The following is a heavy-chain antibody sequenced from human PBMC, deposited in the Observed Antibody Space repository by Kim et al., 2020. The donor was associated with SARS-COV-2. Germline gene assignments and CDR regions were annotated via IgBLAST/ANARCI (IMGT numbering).Heavy chain of an antibody. J-gene: IGHJ6*03. V-gene: IGHV3-48*03. Sequence: GGSLRLSCAASGFTFSSYEMNWVRQAPGKGLEWVSYISSSGSTIYYADSVKGRFTISRDNAKNSLYLQMNSLRAEDTAVYYCAREGGERDYYYYYMDVWGEGTTVTVSS. CDR1: GFTFSSYE. CDR2: ISSSGSTI. D-gene: IGHD1-1*01. CDR3: AREGGERDYYYYYMDV.